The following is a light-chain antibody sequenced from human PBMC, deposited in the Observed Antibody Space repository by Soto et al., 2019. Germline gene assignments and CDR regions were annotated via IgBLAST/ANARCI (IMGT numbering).Light chain of an antibody. CDR1: QTISSS. CDR3: QQSYSSSWT. J-gene: IGKJ1*01. CDR2: AAS. Sequence: DIQMTQSPSSLSASVGDRVTISCRASQTISSSLNWYQQKPGKAPKLLIYAASSLLTGVPSRFSGSGSGTDFTLTISSLQPEDFATYYCQQSYSSSWTFGQGTKVEIK. V-gene: IGKV1-39*01.